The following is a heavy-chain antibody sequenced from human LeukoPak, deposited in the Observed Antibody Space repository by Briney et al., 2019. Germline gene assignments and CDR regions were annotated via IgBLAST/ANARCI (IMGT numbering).Heavy chain of an antibody. D-gene: IGHD2/OR15-2a*01. Sequence: PGGSLRLSCAASGFTFSNYGMHWVRQAPSKGLEWVALIWYDGSNKYYADSVKGRLTISRDNSKNTLFLQMNSLRAEDTAVYYCAREGPRGNSQFDYWGQGTLVTVSS. V-gene: IGHV3-33*01. CDR3: AREGPRGNSQFDY. J-gene: IGHJ4*02. CDR2: IWYDGSNK. CDR1: GFTFSNYG.